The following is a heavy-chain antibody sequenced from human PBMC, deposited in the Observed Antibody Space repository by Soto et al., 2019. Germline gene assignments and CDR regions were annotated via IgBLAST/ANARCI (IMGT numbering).Heavy chain of an antibody. CDR2: ISYDGSNK. CDR1: GFTYSSYV. J-gene: IGHJ4*02. V-gene: IGHV3-30-3*01. Sequence: PGGSLRLSCAASGFTYSSYVMHWVRQTPDKGLEWVAVISYDGSNKYYADSVKGRFTISRDNSKNTLYLQMNSLRAEDTAVYYCARVPSSSGRAHFDYWGQGTLVTVSS. CDR3: ARVPSSSGRAHFDY. D-gene: IGHD2-15*01.